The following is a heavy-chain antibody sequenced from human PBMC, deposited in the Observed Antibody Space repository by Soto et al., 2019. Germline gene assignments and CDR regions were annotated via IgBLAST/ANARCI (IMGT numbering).Heavy chain of an antibody. J-gene: IGHJ6*02. CDR2: INNSGIT. Sequence: SETLSLTCNVSGGSFSSDHWGWIRQPPGKGLGWIGKINNSGITNYNPSLKSRATISVDTSKNQFSLKLTSVTAADTAVYYCARDRPWDCSSSNYCYYYGLDVWGQGTTVTVSS. CDR1: GGSFSSDH. D-gene: IGHD2-2*01. CDR3: ARDRPWDCSSSNYCYYYGLDV. V-gene: IGHV4-59*01.